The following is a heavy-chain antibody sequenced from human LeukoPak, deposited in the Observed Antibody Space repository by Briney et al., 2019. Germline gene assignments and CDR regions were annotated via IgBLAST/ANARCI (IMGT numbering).Heavy chain of an antibody. CDR3: ARQYYYGSGTYGRDF. D-gene: IGHD3-10*01. CDR2: ISGSGGST. CDR1: GFTFSSYS. J-gene: IGHJ4*02. V-gene: IGHV3-23*01. Sequence: GGSLRLSCAASGFTFSSYSMNWVRQAPGKGLEWVSGISGSGGSTYYADSVKGRFTISRDNSKNTLYLQMNILRAEDTAVYYCARQYYYGSGTYGRDFWGQGTLVTVSS.